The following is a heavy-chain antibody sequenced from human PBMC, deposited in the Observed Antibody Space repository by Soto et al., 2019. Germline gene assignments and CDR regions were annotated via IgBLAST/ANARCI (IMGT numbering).Heavy chain of an antibody. J-gene: IGHJ4*02. Sequence: GGSLRLSCAASGFTFSSYAMSWVRQAPGKGLEWVSAISGSGGSTYYADSVKGRFTISRDNSKNTLYLQMNSLRAEDTAVYYCAKDPSRITIFGVANYFDYWGQGTLVTVSS. V-gene: IGHV3-23*01. CDR2: ISGSGGST. CDR1: GFTFSSYA. CDR3: AKDPSRITIFGVANYFDY. D-gene: IGHD3-3*01.